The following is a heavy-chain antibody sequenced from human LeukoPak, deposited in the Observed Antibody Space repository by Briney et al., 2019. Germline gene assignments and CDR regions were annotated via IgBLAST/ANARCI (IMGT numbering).Heavy chain of an antibody. CDR3: ARGGYSIDY. CDR1: GGSISSYY. V-gene: IGHV4-4*07. D-gene: IGHD5-18*01. J-gene: IGHJ4*02. Sequence: SETLPLTCTVSGGSISSYYWSWIRQLAGKGLEWIGRMYTSGSTNYNPSLKSRVSMSVDTSKNQFSLKLRSVTAADTAVYFCARGGYSIDYWGQGTLVTVSS. CDR2: MYTSGST.